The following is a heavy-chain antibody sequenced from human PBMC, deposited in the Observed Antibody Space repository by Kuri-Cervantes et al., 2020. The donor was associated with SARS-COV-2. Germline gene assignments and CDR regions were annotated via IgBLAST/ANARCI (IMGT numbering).Heavy chain of an antibody. V-gene: IGHV1-69*13. D-gene: IGHD1-1*01. Sequence: SVKVSCKASGGTFSSYSISWVRQAPGQGLEWMGRIIPIFGTANYAQKFQGRVTITADESTSTAYMELGSLRSEDTAVDYCARGVVSGSNWKYYYYYYMDVWGKGTTVTVSS. J-gene: IGHJ6*03. CDR1: GGTFSSYS. CDR3: ARGVVSGSNWKYYYYYYMDV. CDR2: IIPIFGTA.